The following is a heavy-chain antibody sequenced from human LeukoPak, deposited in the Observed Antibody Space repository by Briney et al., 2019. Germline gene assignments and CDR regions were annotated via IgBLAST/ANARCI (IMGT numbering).Heavy chain of an antibody. CDR3: ARDGLDYYDRRPYFDY. D-gene: IGHD3-22*01. CDR1: GFTFSSYG. CDR2: IWYDGSNK. J-gene: IGHJ4*02. Sequence: PGGSLRLSCAASGFTFSSYGMHWVRQAPGKGLEWVAVIWYDGSNKYYADSVKGRFTISRDNSKNTLYLQMNSLRAEDTAVYYCARDGLDYYDRRPYFDYWGQGTLVTVSS. V-gene: IGHV3-33*01.